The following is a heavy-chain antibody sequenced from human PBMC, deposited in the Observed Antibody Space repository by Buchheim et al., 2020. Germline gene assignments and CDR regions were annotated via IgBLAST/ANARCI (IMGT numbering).Heavy chain of an antibody. D-gene: IGHD3-16*01. V-gene: IGHV4-59*01. Sequence: QVQLQESGPGLVKPSETLSLTCTVSGSSISSYYWSWIRQPPGKGLEWIGSIYYSGSTNSNPSLKSRVTIYVDKSKNQFSLKLSSVTAADTAVYYCARVSVLGELTDAFDIWGQGT. CDR2: IYYSGST. CDR3: ARVSVLGELTDAFDI. J-gene: IGHJ3*02. CDR1: GSSISSYY.